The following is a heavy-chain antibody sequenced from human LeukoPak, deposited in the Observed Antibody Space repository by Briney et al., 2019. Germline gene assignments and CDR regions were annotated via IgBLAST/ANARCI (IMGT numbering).Heavy chain of an antibody. CDR1: GFTFDDYA. CDR3: AKGRGISNWYFDV. Sequence: GGSLRLSCAASGFTFDDYAMHWVRQAPGKGLEWVSGISWNSGSIGYADSVKGRFTISRDNAKNSLYLQMNSLRAEDTAVYYCAKGRGISNWYFDVWGRGTLVTVSS. J-gene: IGHJ2*01. V-gene: IGHV3-9*01. CDR2: ISWNSGSI. D-gene: IGHD3-3*02.